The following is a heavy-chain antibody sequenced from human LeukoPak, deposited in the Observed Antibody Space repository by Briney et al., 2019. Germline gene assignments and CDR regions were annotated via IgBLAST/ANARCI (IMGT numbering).Heavy chain of an antibody. CDR1: GGSISSYY. V-gene: IGHV4-59*12. J-gene: IGHJ4*02. CDR3: AGGYRRNPTIATSYYFDY. Sequence: SETLSLTCTVSGGSISSYYWSWIRQPPGKGLEWIGYIYYSGSTNYNPSLKSRVTISVDTSKNQFSLKLSSVTAADTAVYYCAGGYRRNPTIATSYYFDYWGQGTLVTVSS. CDR2: IYYSGST. D-gene: IGHD6-13*01.